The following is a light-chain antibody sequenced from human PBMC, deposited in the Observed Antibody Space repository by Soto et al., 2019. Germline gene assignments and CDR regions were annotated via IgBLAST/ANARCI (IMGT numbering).Light chain of an antibody. V-gene: IGLV8-61*01. J-gene: IGLJ3*02. CDR2: STN. Sequence: QAVVTQEPSFSVSPGGTDTLTCGLSSGSVSTSYYPSWYQQTPGQAPRTLIYSTNIRSSGVPDRFSGSILGNKAALTITGAQADDESEYYCLLYMGSGVSVFGGGTKLTVL. CDR1: SGSVSTSYY. CDR3: LLYMGSGVSV.